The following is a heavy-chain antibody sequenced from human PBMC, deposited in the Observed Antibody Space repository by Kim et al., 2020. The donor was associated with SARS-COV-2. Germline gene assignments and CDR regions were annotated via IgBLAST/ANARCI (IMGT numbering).Heavy chain of an antibody. CDR2: MSADNGNT. J-gene: IGHJ2*01. V-gene: IGHV1-18*01. CDR1: GYSYTSYD. Sequence: ASVKVSCKASGYSYTSYDISWVRQAPGQGLEWMGWMSADNGNTNYAQKFQGRVTMTTDTSASIAYMELRSLRSDDTAVYYCARRVYSSNWYWYFDLWGRGTLVTVSS. CDR3: ARRVYSSNWYWYFDL. D-gene: IGHD2-2*01.